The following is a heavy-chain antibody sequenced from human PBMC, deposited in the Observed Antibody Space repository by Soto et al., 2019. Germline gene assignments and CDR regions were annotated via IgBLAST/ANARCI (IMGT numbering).Heavy chain of an antibody. CDR2: IIPIFGQA. D-gene: IGHD3-10*01. CDR3: ARAREGWLGELPPRYYYYYGMDV. Sequence: ASVKVPCNASQGTFSSYAIIWVRTAPGQGLESLRGIIPIFGQANYAQKFQGRVTITADESTSTAYMELSSLRSEETAVYYCARAREGWLGELPPRYYYYYGMDVWGQGTTVTVSS. V-gene: IGHV1-69*13. J-gene: IGHJ6*02. CDR1: QGTFSSYA.